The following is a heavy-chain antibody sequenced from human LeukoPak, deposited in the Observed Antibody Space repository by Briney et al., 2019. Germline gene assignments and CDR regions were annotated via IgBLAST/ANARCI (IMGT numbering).Heavy chain of an antibody. CDR2: IYYSGST. J-gene: IGHJ1*01. V-gene: IGHV4-61*01. CDR1: GGSVSSGSYY. Sequence: PSETLSLTCTVSGGSVSSGSYYWSWIRQPPGKGLEWIGYIYYSGSTTYNPSLKSRVTISLDTSMNQFSLKLSSVTAADTAVYYCARGGGYSSGWYRTEYFQHWGQGTLVTVSS. D-gene: IGHD6-19*01. CDR3: ARGGGYSSGWYRTEYFQH.